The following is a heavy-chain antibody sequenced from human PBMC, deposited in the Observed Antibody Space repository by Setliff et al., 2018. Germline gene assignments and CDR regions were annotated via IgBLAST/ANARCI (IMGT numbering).Heavy chain of an antibody. V-gene: IGHV1-69*10. D-gene: IGHD3-10*01. CDR3: ARGSDTGPYYFDY. CDR2: IIPILGIA. Sequence: GASVKVSCKASGGTFSSYAISWVRQAPGQGLEWMGGIIPILGIANYAQKFQGRVTITADESTSTAYMELSSLRSEDTAVYYCARGSDTGPYYFDYWGQGTLVTVPQ. CDR1: GGTFSSYA. J-gene: IGHJ4*02.